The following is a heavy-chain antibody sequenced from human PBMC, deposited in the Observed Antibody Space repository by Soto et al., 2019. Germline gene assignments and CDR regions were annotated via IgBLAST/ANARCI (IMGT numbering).Heavy chain of an antibody. J-gene: IGHJ3*02. Sequence: QLHLVQSGAVVKKPGASVTVSCSASGYPVTAYYMHWVRQAPGRGLEWMGGINPATGAAKYTQTFQGRVTVTRDTSTRTFFMELCGLTSEDTAVFYCARGGGVGVAGSAAFEMWGQGTLVTVSS. CDR2: INPATGAA. CDR3: ARGGGVGVAGSAAFEM. D-gene: IGHD3-3*01. V-gene: IGHV1-2*02. CDR1: GYPVTAYY.